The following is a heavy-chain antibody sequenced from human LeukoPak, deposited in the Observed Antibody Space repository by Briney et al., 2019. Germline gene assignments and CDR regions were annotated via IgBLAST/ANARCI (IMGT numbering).Heavy chain of an antibody. V-gene: IGHV3-30*18. Sequence: PGRSLRLSCAASGFTFSSYGMHWVRQAPGKGLEWVAVISYDGSNKYYADSVKGRFTISRDNSKNTLYLQMNSLRAEDTAVYYCAKDRPPYSSGWFFDYWGQGTLVTVSS. J-gene: IGHJ4*02. CDR1: GFTFSSYG. D-gene: IGHD6-19*01. CDR3: AKDRPPYSSGWFFDY. CDR2: ISYDGSNK.